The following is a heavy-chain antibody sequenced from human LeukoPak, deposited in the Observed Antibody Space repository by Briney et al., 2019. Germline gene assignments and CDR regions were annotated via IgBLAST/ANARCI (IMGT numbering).Heavy chain of an antibody. CDR1: GFTFSSYS. CDR3: ARESIAVAGTSEFDY. J-gene: IGHJ4*02. D-gene: IGHD6-19*01. V-gene: IGHV3-21*01. Sequence: PGGSLRLSCAASGFTFSSYSMNWVRQAPGKGLEWVSSISSSSSYIYYAGSVKGRFTISRDNAKNSLYLQMNSLRAEDTAVYYCARESIAVAGTSEFDYWGQGTLVTVSS. CDR2: ISSSSSYI.